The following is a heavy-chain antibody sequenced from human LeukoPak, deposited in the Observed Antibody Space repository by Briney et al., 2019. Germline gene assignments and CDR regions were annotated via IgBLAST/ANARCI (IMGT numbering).Heavy chain of an antibody. D-gene: IGHD1-26*01. V-gene: IGHV4-34*01. CDR1: GESLSKYY. J-gene: IGHJ4*02. CDR2: INHRGST. Sequence: SETLSLTCAVYGESLSKYYWTWIRQSPGQGLEWIGEINHRGSTNLNPSLKSRVTLSVDTSKYQFSLKLTSVTAADAAVYYCASSVGSTDYWGQGTLVSVSS. CDR3: ASSVGSTDY.